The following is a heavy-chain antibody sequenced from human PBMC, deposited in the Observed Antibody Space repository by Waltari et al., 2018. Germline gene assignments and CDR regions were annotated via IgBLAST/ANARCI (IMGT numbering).Heavy chain of an antibody. J-gene: IGHJ5*02. D-gene: IGHD4-17*01. CDR3: ARLHSGDHVFGFDP. Sequence: QLQLQESGPGLVKPSEILSLTCTVPGGSISSSNYYWAWIRQPPGKGLECIGYIYYSGSTYYNPSLKSRVTMSVDTSKNHFSLQLSSVTAADTAVYYCARLHSGDHVFGFDPWGQGNLVTVSS. CDR1: GGSISSSNYY. V-gene: IGHV4-39*07. CDR2: IYYSGST.